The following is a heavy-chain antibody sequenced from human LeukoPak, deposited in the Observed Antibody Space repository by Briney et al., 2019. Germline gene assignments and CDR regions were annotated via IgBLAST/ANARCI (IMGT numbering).Heavy chain of an antibody. CDR2: ITADGRST. CDR3: ARDHYHSIDY. V-gene: IGHV3-74*01. D-gene: IGHD3-16*01. CDR1: ASDFRTSW. Sequence: GGSLRLSCASSASDFRTSWMHWIRQGPGTGLVWVSLITADGRSTTYADSVKGRFTISRDNAENTLYLQMHSLRAEDTAVYYCARDHYHSIDYWGQGTLVTVSS. J-gene: IGHJ4*02.